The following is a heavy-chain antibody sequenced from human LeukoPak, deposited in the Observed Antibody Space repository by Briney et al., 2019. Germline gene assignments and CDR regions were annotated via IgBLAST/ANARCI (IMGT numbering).Heavy chain of an antibody. D-gene: IGHD2-15*01. J-gene: IGHJ4*02. CDR2: IWYDGSNT. CDR3: ARDRIVVVAARREGLDY. Sequence: QAGGSLRLSCAASGFTFSSYGMHWVRQAPGKGLEWVAVIWYDGSNTYYADSVKGRFTISRDNSKNTLYLQMNSLRAEDTAVYYCARDRIVVVAARREGLDYWGQGTLVTVS. CDR1: GFTFSSYG. V-gene: IGHV3-33*01.